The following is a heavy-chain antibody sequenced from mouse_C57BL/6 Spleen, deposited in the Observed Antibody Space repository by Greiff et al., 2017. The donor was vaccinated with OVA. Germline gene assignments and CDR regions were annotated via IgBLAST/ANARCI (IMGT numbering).Heavy chain of an antibody. CDR1: GYAFSSSW. V-gene: IGHV1-82*01. D-gene: IGHD1-1*01. J-gene: IGHJ4*01. Sequence: QVQLKQSGPELVKPGASVKISCKASGYAFSSSWMNWVKQRPGKGLEWIGRIYPGDGDTNYNGKFKGKATLTADKSSSTAYMQLSSLTSEDSAVYFCARTVYYAMDYWGQGTSVTVSS. CDR3: ARTVYYAMDY. CDR2: IYPGDGDT.